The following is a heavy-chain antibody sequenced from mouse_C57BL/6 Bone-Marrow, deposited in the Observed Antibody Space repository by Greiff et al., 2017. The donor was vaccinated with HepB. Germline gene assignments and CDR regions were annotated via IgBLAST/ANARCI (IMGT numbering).Heavy chain of an antibody. CDR2: IYPGNSDT. D-gene: IGHD1-1*01. CDR1: GYTFTSYW. V-gene: IGHV1-5*01. J-gene: IGHJ2*01. Sequence: EVKLVESGTVLARPGASVKMSCKTSGYTFTSYWMHWVKQRPGQGLEWIGAIYPGNSDTSYNQKFKGKAKLNAVTSASTAYMELSSLTNEDSAVYYCTSPFYYVTYFDYWGQGTTLTVSS. CDR3: TSPFYYVTYFDY.